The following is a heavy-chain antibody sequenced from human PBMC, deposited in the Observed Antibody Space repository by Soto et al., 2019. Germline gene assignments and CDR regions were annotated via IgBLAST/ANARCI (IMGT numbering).Heavy chain of an antibody. CDR3: ARFYGSSAS. CDR2: INAGNGNS. Sequence: QVQLVQSGAEVKKPGASVKVSCKASGYTFSSYAIHWVRQAPGQGLEWMGWINAGNGNSEYSQKFQGRVTITRGTSASTVYLELSSLRLEDTGVFFCARFYGSSASWGQGSLLTVSS. J-gene: IGHJ4*02. D-gene: IGHD6-6*01. CDR1: GYTFSSYA. V-gene: IGHV1-3*01.